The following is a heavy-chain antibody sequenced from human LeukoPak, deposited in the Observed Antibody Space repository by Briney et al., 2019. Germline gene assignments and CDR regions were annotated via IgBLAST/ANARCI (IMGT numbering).Heavy chain of an antibody. Sequence: ASVKVSCKASGYTFTAYYMHWVRQAPGQGLEWVGRIKPNSGDTNYAQKFQGRVTMTRDTSISTVYMELTGLRSDDTAVYYCARDVSGISSATDTFDMWGQGTVVTVSS. CDR3: ARDVSGISSATDTFDM. J-gene: IGHJ3*02. D-gene: IGHD1-14*01. V-gene: IGHV1-2*06. CDR2: IKPNSGDT. CDR1: GYTFTAYY.